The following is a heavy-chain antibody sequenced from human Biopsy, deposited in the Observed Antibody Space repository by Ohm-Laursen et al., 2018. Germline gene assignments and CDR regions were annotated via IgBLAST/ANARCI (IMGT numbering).Heavy chain of an antibody. CDR3: ARFPLGAYDDSGSYRAVEHWYFDL. D-gene: IGHD3-22*01. J-gene: IGHJ2*01. CDR2: SIPLFNTA. V-gene: IGHV1-69*06. Sequence: ASAKPSCKASGGTFTNHAVGWVRQAPGQGLEWVGSSIPLFNTATYADKFQGRVTLTADKSTTTAYMELSSLRSEDTAIYYCARFPLGAYDDSGSYRAVEHWYFDLWGRGTLVTVSS. CDR1: GGTFTNHA.